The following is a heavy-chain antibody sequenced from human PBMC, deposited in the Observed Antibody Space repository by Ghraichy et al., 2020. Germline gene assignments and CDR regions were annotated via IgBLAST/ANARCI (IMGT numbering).Heavy chain of an antibody. V-gene: IGHV5-51*01. D-gene: IGHD3-3*01. Sequence: GESLNISCKGSGYSFTSYWIGWVRQMPGKGLEWMGIIYPGDSDTRYSPSFQGQVTISADKSISTAYLQWSSLKASDTAMYYCARTFTIFGVVIVTGFDYWGQGTLVTVSS. J-gene: IGHJ4*02. CDR2: IYPGDSDT. CDR3: ARTFTIFGVVIVTGFDY. CDR1: GYSFTSYW.